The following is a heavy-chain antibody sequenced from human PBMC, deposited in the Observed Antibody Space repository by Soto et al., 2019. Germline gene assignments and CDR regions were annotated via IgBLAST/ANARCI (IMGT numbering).Heavy chain of an antibody. CDR1: GGSVSSDKYL. Sequence: QVQLQESGPRLVKPSETLTLKCTVSGGSVSSDKYLWGWIRQPPGKGLEWVASSRYGGATSGTTFYNPSLGGRLTISRVASADQVSLMLTSVTSTDTAVYYCARHDDHRSPPLGFHIWGQGTLVTVSS. CDR3: ARHDDHRSPPLGFHI. CDR2: SRYGGATSGTT. D-gene: IGHD3-10*01. V-gene: IGHV4-39*01. J-gene: IGHJ3*02.